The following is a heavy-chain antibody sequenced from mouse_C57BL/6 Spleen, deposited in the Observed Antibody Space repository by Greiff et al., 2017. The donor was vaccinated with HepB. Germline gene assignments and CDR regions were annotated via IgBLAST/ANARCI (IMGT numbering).Heavy chain of an antibody. D-gene: IGHD2-5*01. CDR3: ARRHSNWYFDV. J-gene: IGHJ1*03. Sequence: EVKLVESGGGLVQPGGSLKLSCAASGFTFSDYYMYWVRQTPEKRLEWVAYISNGGGSTYYPDTVKGRFTISRDNAKNTLYLQMSRLKSEDTAMYYCARRHSNWYFDVWGTGTTVTVSS. CDR2: ISNGGGST. V-gene: IGHV5-12*01. CDR1: GFTFSDYY.